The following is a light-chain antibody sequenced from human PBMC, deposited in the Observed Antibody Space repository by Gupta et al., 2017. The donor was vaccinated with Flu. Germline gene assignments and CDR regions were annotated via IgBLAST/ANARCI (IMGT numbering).Light chain of an antibody. J-gene: IGKJ1*01. CDR2: DAS. Sequence: PATLSLSPGERAPLSCRARQSSSTYLAWYQQKPGQAPRLLIYDASNRATGIAARFSGSGSGTDFTLTISSLEPEDFAVYYCQQRSNWARTFGQGTKVEI. CDR1: QSSSTY. CDR3: QQRSNWART. V-gene: IGKV3-11*01.